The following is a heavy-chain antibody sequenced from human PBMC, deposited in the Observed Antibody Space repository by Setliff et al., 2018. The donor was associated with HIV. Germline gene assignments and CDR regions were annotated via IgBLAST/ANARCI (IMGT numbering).Heavy chain of an antibody. V-gene: IGHV3-48*01. CDR1: GFSFSSYS. J-gene: IGHJ6*04. D-gene: IGHD2-15*01. CDR3: ARDPYCSGGSCYNEKDV. Sequence: LRLSCAASGFSFSSYSMNWVRQAPGKGLEWVSHISKSSSTIYYADSVKGRFTISRDNAKNSLYLQMNSLRAEDTAVYYCARDPYCSGGSCYNEKDVWGKGTTVTVSS. CDR2: ISKSSSTI.